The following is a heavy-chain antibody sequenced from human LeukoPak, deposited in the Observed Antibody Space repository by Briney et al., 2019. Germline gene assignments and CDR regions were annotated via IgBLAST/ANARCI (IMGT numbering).Heavy chain of an antibody. CDR3: ARDIAAATPYFDY. V-gene: IGHV4-59*01. Sequence: SETLSLTCTVSGGSISSYYWSWIRQPPGKGLDWIGYIYYSGSTNYNPSLKSRVTISVDTSKNQFSLKLSSVTAADTAVYYCARDIAAATPYFDYWGQGTLVTVSS. CDR1: GGSISSYY. CDR2: IYYSGST. D-gene: IGHD6-25*01. J-gene: IGHJ4*02.